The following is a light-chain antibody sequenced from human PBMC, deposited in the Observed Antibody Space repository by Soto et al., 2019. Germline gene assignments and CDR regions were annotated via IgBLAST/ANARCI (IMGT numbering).Light chain of an antibody. CDR1: QSVSSN. CDR3: QQYHNWPIT. J-gene: IGKJ5*01. V-gene: IGKV3-15*01. Sequence: EIVMTQSSATLSLSPGESPTLSCRASQSVSSNLAWHQQKPGQAPRILMYDASTRATGISARFSGSGSGTEFTLTISSLQSEDFAVYYCQQYHNWPITFGQGTRLEIK. CDR2: DAS.